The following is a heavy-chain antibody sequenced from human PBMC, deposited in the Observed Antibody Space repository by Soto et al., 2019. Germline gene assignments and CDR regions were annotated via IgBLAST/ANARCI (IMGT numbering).Heavy chain of an antibody. Sequence: QVQLVESGGGVVQPGRSLRLSCAASGFTFSSYGMHWVRQAPGKGLEWVAVIWYDGSEKYYADSMKGRFTISRDNSKNTLFLQMNSLRAEATAVYYCARDAYTMDSWGQGTLVTVPS. J-gene: IGHJ4*02. V-gene: IGHV3-33*01. CDR2: IWYDGSEK. D-gene: IGHD2-2*03. CDR1: GFTFSSYG. CDR3: ARDAYTMDS.